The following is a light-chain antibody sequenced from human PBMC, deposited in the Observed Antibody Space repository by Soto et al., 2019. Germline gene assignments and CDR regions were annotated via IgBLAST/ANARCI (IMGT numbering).Light chain of an antibody. CDR3: QQYGSSPMYT. CDR1: QSVSSNY. J-gene: IGKJ2*01. Sequence: EIVLTQSPGTLSLSPGERATLSCRASQSVSSNYLTWYQQKPGQAPRLLIYGASSRATGIPDRFSGSGSGTDLTLIISRLAPEDFAVYYCQQYGSSPMYTFGQGTKLEIK. CDR2: GAS. V-gene: IGKV3-20*01.